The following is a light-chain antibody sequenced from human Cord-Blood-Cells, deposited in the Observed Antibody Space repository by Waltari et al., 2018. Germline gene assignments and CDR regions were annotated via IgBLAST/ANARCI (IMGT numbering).Light chain of an antibody. V-gene: IGLV2-14*01. CDR3: SSYTSSSTWV. Sequence: QSALTQHAPVSGSPGQSLTISCPGTRSAVGGYNYLSWYQQHPGKAPKLMIYEVSNRPSGVSNRFSGSKSGNTASLTISGLQAEDEADYYCSSYTSSSTWVFGGGTKLTVL. CDR1: RSAVGGYNY. J-gene: IGLJ3*02. CDR2: EVS.